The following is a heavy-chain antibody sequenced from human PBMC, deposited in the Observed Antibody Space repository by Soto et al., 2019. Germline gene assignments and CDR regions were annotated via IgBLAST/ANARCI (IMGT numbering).Heavy chain of an antibody. CDR1: GFTVSSNY. D-gene: IGHD1-1*01. Sequence: EVQLVESGGGLVQPGGSLRLSCAASGFTVSSNYMSWVRQAPGKGLEWVSVIYSGGSTYYAESVKGRFTISRDNFKTTLYLQMNRLGAADRDVYYCARDIYIWNDGGAFDIWGQGTIVTVSS. CDR2: IYSGGST. CDR3: ARDIYIWNDGGAFDI. J-gene: IGHJ3*02. V-gene: IGHV3-66*01.